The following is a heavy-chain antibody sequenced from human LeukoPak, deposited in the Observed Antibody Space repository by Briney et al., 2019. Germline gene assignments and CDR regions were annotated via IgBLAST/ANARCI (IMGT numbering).Heavy chain of an antibody. Sequence: SETLSLTCTVSGGSISSDWYWGWVRQPPGNGLEWIGAIYRNGDTYYNPSLKSRVTISLDTSKNQFSLRLNSVTAADTAVHYCARAKRDYYDNSGYESYYYFMDVWGKGTTVTVSS. J-gene: IGHJ6*03. CDR1: GGSISSDWY. CDR3: ARAKRDYYDNSGYESYYYFMDV. CDR2: IYRNGDT. V-gene: IGHV4-38-2*02. D-gene: IGHD3-22*01.